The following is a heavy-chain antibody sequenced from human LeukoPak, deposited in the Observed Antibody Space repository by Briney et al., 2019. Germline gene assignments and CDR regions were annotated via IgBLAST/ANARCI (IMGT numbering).Heavy chain of an antibody. CDR1: GFTFSSYA. CDR3: AKVSGYCSGGNCYRMFDP. J-gene: IGHJ5*02. D-gene: IGHD2-15*01. V-gene: IGHV3-23*01. CDR2: ISGSGGGT. Sequence: GGSLRLSCAGSGFTFSSYAMTWVRQAPGKGLEWVSGISGSGGGTYYADSVKGRFTISRDNSKSTLYLQMNSLRAEDTAIYYCAKVSGYCSGGNCYRMFDPWGQGTLVTVSS.